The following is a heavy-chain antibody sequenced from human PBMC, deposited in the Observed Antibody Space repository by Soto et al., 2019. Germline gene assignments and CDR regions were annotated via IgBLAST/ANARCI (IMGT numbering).Heavy chain of an antibody. CDR3: ASGDAWRVLLAY. J-gene: IGHJ4*02. CDR1: GASINSGGYY. D-gene: IGHD2-21*02. V-gene: IGHV4-31*03. CDR2: IYFSGST. Sequence: SETLSLTCTVSGASINSGGYYWSWIRQLPGKGLEWIGYIYFSGSTYYNPSLESRVTISLDTSQNQFSLKLSSVSAADTAVYYCASGDAWRVLLAYWGQGPLVTVSS.